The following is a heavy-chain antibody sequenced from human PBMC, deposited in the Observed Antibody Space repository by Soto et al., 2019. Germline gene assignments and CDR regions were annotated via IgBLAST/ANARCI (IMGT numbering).Heavy chain of an antibody. D-gene: IGHD3-22*01. V-gene: IGHV1-58*01. CDR2: IFVGSGNT. Sequence: SATVSCKASGFNFTSSAVQWVRQARGQRLEWIGWIFVGSGNTNYAQKFQERVTITRDMSTRTAYMELSSLRSEDTAVYYCAADATYYYDSSSYYYPSDAFDVWGQGTMVTVSS. J-gene: IGHJ3*01. CDR1: GFNFTSSA. CDR3: AADATYYYDSSSYYYPSDAFDV.